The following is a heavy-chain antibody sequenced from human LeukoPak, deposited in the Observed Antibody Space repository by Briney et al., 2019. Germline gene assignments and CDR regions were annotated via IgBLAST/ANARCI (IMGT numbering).Heavy chain of an antibody. V-gene: IGHV4-34*01. D-gene: IGHD2-2*01. J-gene: IGHJ3*02. CDR3: ARRAMRDAFDI. CDR1: GGSFSGYY. Sequence: PSETLSLTCAVYGGSFSGYYWSWIRQPPGKGLEWIGEINHSGSTNYNPSLKSRVTISVDTPKNQFSLKLSSVTAADTAVYYCARRAMRDAFDIWGQGTMVTVSS. CDR2: INHSGST.